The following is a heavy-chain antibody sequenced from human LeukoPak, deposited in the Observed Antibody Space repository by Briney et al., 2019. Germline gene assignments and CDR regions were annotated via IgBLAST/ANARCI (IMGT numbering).Heavy chain of an antibody. D-gene: IGHD1-26*01. CDR1: RSTFSSYA. CDR2: ISGSGGST. J-gene: IGHJ4*02. V-gene: IGHV3-23*01. CDR3: AKSVSSGTYSYFDY. Sequence: GGSLRLSCAASRSTFSSYAMSWVRQAPGKGPEWVSGISGSGGSTYCADSAKGRFTISRDNSKNTLYLQMNSLRAEDAAVYYCAKSVSSGTYSYFDYWGQGTLVTVSS.